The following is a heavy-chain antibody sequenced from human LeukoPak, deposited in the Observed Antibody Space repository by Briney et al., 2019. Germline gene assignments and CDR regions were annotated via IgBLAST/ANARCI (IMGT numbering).Heavy chain of an antibody. CDR3: ARDLGYSSGWPGYYYYGMDV. D-gene: IGHD6-19*01. CDR1: GYTFTSYG. CDR2: ISAYNGNT. J-gene: IGHJ6*02. Sequence: ASVKVSCKASGYTFTSYGISWVRQAPGQGLEWMGWISAYNGNTNYAQKLQGRVTMTTDTSTSTAYMELRSLRSDDTAVYYCARDLGYSSGWPGYYYYGMDVWGQGTTVTVSS. V-gene: IGHV1-18*01.